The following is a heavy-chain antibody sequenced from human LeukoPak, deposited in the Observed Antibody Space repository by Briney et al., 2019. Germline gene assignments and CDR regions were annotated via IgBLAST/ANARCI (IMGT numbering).Heavy chain of an antibody. CDR1: GGSISSSSYY. CDR3: ARVYYGSGSYYPIDY. V-gene: IGHV4-39*07. D-gene: IGHD3-10*01. J-gene: IGHJ4*02. Sequence: SETLSLTCTVSGGSISSSSYYWGWIRQPPGKGLEWIGSIYYSGSTYYNPSLKSRVTISVDTSKNQFSLKLSSVTAADTAVYYCARVYYGSGSYYPIDYWGQGTLVTVS. CDR2: IYYSGST.